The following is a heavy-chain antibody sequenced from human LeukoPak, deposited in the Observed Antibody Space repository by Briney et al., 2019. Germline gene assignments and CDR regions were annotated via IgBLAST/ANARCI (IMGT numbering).Heavy chain of an antibody. V-gene: IGHV3-33*01. Sequence: PGGSLRLSCAASGFTFSSYGMHWVRQAPGRGLEWVAVIWYDGSNKYYADSVKGRFTISRDNSKNTLYLQMNSLRAEDTAVYYCARESGGGYYAYVWGPGPRTGGMDVWGQGTTVTVSS. CDR1: GFTFSSYG. CDR3: ARESGGGYYAYVWGPGPRTGGMDV. CDR2: IWYDGSNK. J-gene: IGHJ6*02. D-gene: IGHD3-16*01.